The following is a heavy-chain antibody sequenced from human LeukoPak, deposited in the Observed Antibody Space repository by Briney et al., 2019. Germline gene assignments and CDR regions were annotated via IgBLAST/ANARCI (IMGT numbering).Heavy chain of an antibody. CDR2: IYYSGIT. Sequence: PSETLSLTCTVSGRSISSYYWSWIRQPPGKGLEWIGYIYYSGITNYNPSLKSRVTISVDTSKNQFSLKLSSVTAADTAVYYCARALLWFGEFPPHYMDVWGIGTTVTVSS. V-gene: IGHV4-59*01. J-gene: IGHJ6*03. CDR3: ARALLWFGEFPPHYMDV. D-gene: IGHD3-10*01. CDR1: GRSISSYY.